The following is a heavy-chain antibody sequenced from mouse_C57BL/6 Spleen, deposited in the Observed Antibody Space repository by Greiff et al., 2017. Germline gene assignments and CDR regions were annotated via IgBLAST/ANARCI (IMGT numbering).Heavy chain of an antibody. CDR2: ISDGGSYT. Sequence: EVMLVESGGGLVKPGGSLKLSCAASGFTFSSYAMSWVRQTPEKRLEWVATISDGGSYTSYPDNVKGRFTISRDNAKNNLYLQMSHLKSEDTAVYYCARDPYYYGSSLWYFDVWGTGTTVTVSS. V-gene: IGHV5-4*01. CDR3: ARDPYYYGSSLWYFDV. D-gene: IGHD1-1*01. CDR1: GFTFSSYA. J-gene: IGHJ1*03.